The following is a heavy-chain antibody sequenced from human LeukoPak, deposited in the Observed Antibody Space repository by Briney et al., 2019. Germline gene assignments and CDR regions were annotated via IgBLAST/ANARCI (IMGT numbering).Heavy chain of an antibody. J-gene: IGHJ3*02. D-gene: IGHD3-10*01. CDR1: GGSISSGGYY. CDR3: ARRRSYYYGSGSLEDAFDI. CDR2: IYYSGST. V-gene: IGHV4-31*03. Sequence: SETLSLTCTVSGGSISSGGYYWSWIRQHPGKGLEWIGYIYYSGSTYYNPSLKSRVTISVDTSKNQFSLKLSTVTAADTAVYYCARRRSYYYGSGSLEDAFDIWGQGTMVTVSS.